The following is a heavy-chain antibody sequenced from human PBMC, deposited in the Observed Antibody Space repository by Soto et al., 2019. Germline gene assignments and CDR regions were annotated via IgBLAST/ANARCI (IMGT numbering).Heavy chain of an antibody. V-gene: IGHV3-23*01. CDR3: AKALGGHFNNWHFDH. CDR1: GFISGAFA. CDR2: ISAGDVP. Sequence: EVQLLESGGGLVQPGESLRLSCAASGFISGAFAMNWVRLRPGKGLEWVSTISAGDVPFYTDSVKGRFTISRDTSRDTVFLHMNGLRADDTALYYCAKALGGHFNNWHFDHWGRGTLVTVSS. D-gene: IGHD1-1*01. J-gene: IGHJ4*01.